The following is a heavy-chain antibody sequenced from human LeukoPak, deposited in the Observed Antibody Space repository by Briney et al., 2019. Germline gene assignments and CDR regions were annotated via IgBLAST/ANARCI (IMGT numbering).Heavy chain of an antibody. CDR2: ISSDGSTT. D-gene: IGHD1-1*01. CDR1: GFTLSYYW. CDR3: ARAREYNWNDLLPMG. J-gene: IGHJ4*02. V-gene: IGHV3-74*01. Sequence: GGSLRLSCAASGFTLSYYWMHWVRQAPGKGLVWVSRISSDGSTTSYGDSVKGRFTISRDNAKNTVYLQMNSLRAEDTAVYYCARAREYNWNDLLPMGWGQGTLVTVSS.